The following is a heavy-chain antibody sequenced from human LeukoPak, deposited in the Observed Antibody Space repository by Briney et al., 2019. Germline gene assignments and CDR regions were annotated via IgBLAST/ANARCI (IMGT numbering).Heavy chain of an antibody. V-gene: IGHV3-48*04. D-gene: IGHD4-11*01. J-gene: IGHJ6*02. CDR3: ATTSPQTDDYRSKGAMAV. Sequence: GGSLRLSCAASGFTFSSYSMNWVRQAPGKGLEWISYISSSGSTINYADSVKGRFTISRDNAKSSLYLQMNSLRAEDTAVYYCATTSPQTDDYRSKGAMAVWGQGITVTVSS. CDR2: ISSSGSTI. CDR1: GFTFSSYS.